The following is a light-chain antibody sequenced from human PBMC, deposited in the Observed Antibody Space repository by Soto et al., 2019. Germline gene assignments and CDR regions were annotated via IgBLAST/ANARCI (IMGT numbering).Light chain of an antibody. CDR2: AAS. V-gene: IGKV1-39*01. J-gene: IGKJ4*01. CDR3: QQSYSMPRT. CDR1: QSISSY. Sequence: DIQMTQSPSSLSASVGDRVTITCRASQSISSYLNWYQQKQGKAPKXLIYAASSLQSGVPSRFSGSGSGTDGTVTISSLQPEDGETYDGQQSYSMPRTFGGGTKVDIK.